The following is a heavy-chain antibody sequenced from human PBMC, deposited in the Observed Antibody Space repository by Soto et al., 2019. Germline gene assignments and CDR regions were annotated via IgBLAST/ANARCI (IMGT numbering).Heavy chain of an antibody. CDR3: AKDPLQSSYYYDSSGYYGY. V-gene: IGHV3-23*01. Sequence: PGGSLRLSCAASGFTFSSYAMSWVRQAPGKGLEWVSAISGSGGSTYYADSVKGRFTISRDNSKNTLYLQMNSLRAEDTAVYYCAKDPLQSSYYYDSSGYYGYWGQGTLVTVSS. CDR2: ISGSGGST. CDR1: GFTFSSYA. D-gene: IGHD3-22*01. J-gene: IGHJ4*02.